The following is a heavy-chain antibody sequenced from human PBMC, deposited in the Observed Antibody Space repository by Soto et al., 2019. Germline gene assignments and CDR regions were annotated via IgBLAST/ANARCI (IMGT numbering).Heavy chain of an antibody. D-gene: IGHD6-13*01. Sequence: PGGSLRLSCAASGFTFSSYSMNWGRQAPGKGLEWVSYISSSSSTIYYADSVKGRFTISRDNAKNSLYLQMNSLRDEDTAVYYCARDNLSGIAGAVLAYWGQRTLVTGSS. J-gene: IGHJ4*01. V-gene: IGHV3-48*02. CDR2: ISSSSSTI. CDR3: ARDNLSGIAGAVLAY. CDR1: GFTFSSYS.